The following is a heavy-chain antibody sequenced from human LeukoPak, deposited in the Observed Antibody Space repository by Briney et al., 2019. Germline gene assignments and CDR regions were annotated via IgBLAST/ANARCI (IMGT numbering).Heavy chain of an antibody. CDR2: IYSGGST. CDR1: GFTVSSNY. Sequence: PGGSLRLSCAASGFTVSSNYMSWVRPAPGKGLEWVSVIYSGGSTYYADSVKGRFTISRDNSKNTLYLQMNSLRAEGTAVYYCARDMGDYGGNSGYWGQGTLVTVSS. CDR3: ARDMGDYGGNSGY. D-gene: IGHD4-23*01. V-gene: IGHV3-53*01. J-gene: IGHJ4*02.